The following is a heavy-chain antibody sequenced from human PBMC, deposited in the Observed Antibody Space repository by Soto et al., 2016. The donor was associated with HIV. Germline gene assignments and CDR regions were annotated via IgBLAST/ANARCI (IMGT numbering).Heavy chain of an antibody. D-gene: IGHD2-8*01. Sequence: QVQLQQWGAGLLKPSETLSLTCAVYGGSFSGFQWTWIRQAPGKGLEWIGEVNHSGHTKYNPSLKGRLTISTGTSKNQFSLKVTSVTAADTAVYYCARHGDTNNWDRSFDYWGHGNLVTVSS. CDR2: VNHSGHT. J-gene: IGHJ4*01. V-gene: IGHV4-34*01. CDR1: GGSFSGFQ. CDR3: ARHGDTNNWDRSFDY.